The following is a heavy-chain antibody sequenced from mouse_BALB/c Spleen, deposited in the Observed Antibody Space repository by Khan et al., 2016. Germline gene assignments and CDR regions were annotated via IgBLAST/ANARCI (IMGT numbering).Heavy chain of an antibody. D-gene: IGHD3-3*01. CDR2: ISTYSGNT. Sequence: QVPLPPPGPELVRPGVSVKISCKGSGYTFTDYAMHWVKQSHAKSLEWIGVISTYSGNTHYNQKFKGTATMTVDKYSSQAYMELARLTAEYSAMYYCARRGGTEGYAMDYWGQGTSVTVSS. J-gene: IGHJ4*01. CDR3: ARRGGTEGYAMDY. V-gene: IGHV1S137*01. CDR1: GYTFTDYA.